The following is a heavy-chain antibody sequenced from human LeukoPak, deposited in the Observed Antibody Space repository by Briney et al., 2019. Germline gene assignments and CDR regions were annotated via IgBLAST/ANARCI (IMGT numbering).Heavy chain of an antibody. D-gene: IGHD2-21*01. V-gene: IGHV1-24*01. Sequence: GASVKVSCKVSEYTLTQLSMHWVRQTPGKGLEWMGGFDHEHGTTIYAQKFQGRVTITADKSTSTAYMELSSLRSEDTAVYYCARATMIGRGAFDIWGQGTMVTVSS. CDR3: ARATMIGRGAFDI. CDR2: FDHEHGTT. CDR1: EYTLTQLS. J-gene: IGHJ3*02.